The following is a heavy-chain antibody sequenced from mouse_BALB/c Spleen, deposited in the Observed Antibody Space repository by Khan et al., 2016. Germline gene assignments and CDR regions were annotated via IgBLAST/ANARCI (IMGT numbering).Heavy chain of an antibody. CDR1: GYTFTDYS. CDR3: ARGFYYDNYENY. Sequence: QIQLVQSGPELKKPGETVKISCKASGYTFTDYSMHWVKQAPGKGLKWMGWINTESGEPTYADDFKGRFAFSLETSASTAYLQINNLKNEDTATYFCARGFYYDNYENYWGQGTTLTVSS. D-gene: IGHD2-1*01. V-gene: IGHV9-2-1*01. J-gene: IGHJ2*01. CDR2: INTESGEP.